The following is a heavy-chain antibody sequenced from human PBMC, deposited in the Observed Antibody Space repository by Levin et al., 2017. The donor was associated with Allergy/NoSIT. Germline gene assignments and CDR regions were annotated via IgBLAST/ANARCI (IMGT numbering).Heavy chain of an antibody. CDR3: VQSGVEAVSHDPGHFYSDAMHV. CDR1: GFKFDDFA. Sequence: SLKISCAAAGFKFDDFAMYWVRQAPGKGLEWVSSISWNSVNIGYAESVKGRFTISRDNAKKSLYLEMNSLRAEDTPLYYCVQSGVEAVSHDPGHFYSDAMHVWGQGTTVAVSS. D-gene: IGHD2-15*01. V-gene: IGHV3-9*01. J-gene: IGHJ6*01. CDR2: ISWNSVNI.